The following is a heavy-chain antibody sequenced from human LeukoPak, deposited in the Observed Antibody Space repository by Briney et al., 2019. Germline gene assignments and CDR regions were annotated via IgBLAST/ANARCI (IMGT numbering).Heavy chain of an antibody. CDR2: IYYSGST. V-gene: IGHV4-59*08. J-gene: IGHJ3*02. Sequence: SETLSLTCTVSGGSISSYYWSWIRQPPGKGLEWIGYIYYSGSTNYNPSLKSRVTISVDTSKNQFSLKLSSVTDADTAVYYCASHSWLGRVAFDIWGQGTMVTVSS. CDR3: ASHSWLGRVAFDI. D-gene: IGHD6-19*01. CDR1: GGSISSYY.